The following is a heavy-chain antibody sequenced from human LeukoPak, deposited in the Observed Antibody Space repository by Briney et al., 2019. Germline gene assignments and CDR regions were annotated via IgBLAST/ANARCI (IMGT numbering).Heavy chain of an antibody. CDR1: SGSISSYY. CDR2: IYYSGST. Sequence: KPSETLSLTCTVSSGSISSYYWSWIRQPPGKGLERIGYIYYSGSTNYNPSLKSRVTISVDTSKNQFSLKLSSVTAADTAVYYCARTGAYYYYGMDVWGQGTTVTVSS. V-gene: IGHV4-59*01. CDR3: ARTGAYYYYGMDV. J-gene: IGHJ6*02. D-gene: IGHD1-14*01.